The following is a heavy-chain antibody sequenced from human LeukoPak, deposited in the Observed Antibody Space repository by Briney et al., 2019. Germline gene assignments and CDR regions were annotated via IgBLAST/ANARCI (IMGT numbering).Heavy chain of an antibody. Sequence: PSGTLSLTRAVYGGSFSGWWSWIRQPPGKGREWIGEIHHSGGTKYNPSLRSLDTISVDTSKRQISLKMTSVTAADTAIYYCARHNGWAFDIWGQGTVVTVSS. CDR1: GGSFSGW. J-gene: IGHJ3*02. CDR2: IHHSGGT. D-gene: IGHD2-15*01. V-gene: IGHV4-34*01. CDR3: ARHNGWAFDI.